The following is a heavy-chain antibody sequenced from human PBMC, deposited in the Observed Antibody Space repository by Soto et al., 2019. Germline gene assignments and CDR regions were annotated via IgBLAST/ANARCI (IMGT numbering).Heavy chain of an antibody. CDR1: GFTFSSYW. J-gene: IGHJ3*02. D-gene: IGHD2-21*01. Sequence: EVQLVESGGGLVQPGGSLRLSCAASGFTFSSYWMSWVRQAPGKGLEWVANIKQDGSEKYYVDSVKGRFTISRDNAQNSLYLQMNSLRAEDTAVYYCARGYCGGDCYHIDAFDIWGQGTMVTVSS. V-gene: IGHV3-7*01. CDR2: IKQDGSEK. CDR3: ARGYCGGDCYHIDAFDI.